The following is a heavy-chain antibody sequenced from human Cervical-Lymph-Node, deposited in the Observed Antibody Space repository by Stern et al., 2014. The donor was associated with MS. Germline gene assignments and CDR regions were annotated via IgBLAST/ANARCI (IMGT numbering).Heavy chain of an antibody. D-gene: IGHD3-3*01. CDR3: ARAIFGVNTAAMAPDAFDS. CDR2: IYTDGST. J-gene: IGHJ3*01. Sequence: EVQLEESGGGLIQPGGSLRLSCAAPGFAVSKNYMSWVRQAPGKGLEWVSLIYTDGSTFYAGSVKGRLTISRDSSKNKLFLQMNSLRAEDTAMYYCARAIFGVNTAAMAPDAFDSWGQGTMVTVSS. CDR1: GFAVSKNY. V-gene: IGHV3-53*01.